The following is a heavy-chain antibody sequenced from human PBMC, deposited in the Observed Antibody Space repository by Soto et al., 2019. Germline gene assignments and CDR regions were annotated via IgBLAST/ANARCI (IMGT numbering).Heavy chain of an antibody. CDR3: ARAKVLITPNWFDP. CDR2: IIPIFGTA. Sequence: ASVKVSCKASGGTFSSYAISRVRQAPGQGLEWMGGIIPIFGTANYAQKVQNRVTLTTDTSTSTAYMELRSLRPDDTAVYYCARAKVLITPNWFDPWGQGTLVTVSS. V-gene: IGHV1-69*05. CDR1: GGTFSSYA. J-gene: IGHJ5*02. D-gene: IGHD3-16*01.